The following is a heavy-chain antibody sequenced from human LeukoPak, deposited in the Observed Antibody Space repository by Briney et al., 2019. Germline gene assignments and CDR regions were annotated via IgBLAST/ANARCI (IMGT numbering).Heavy chain of an antibody. D-gene: IGHD3-10*01. CDR3: AARRFGELVFDY. J-gene: IGHJ4*02. V-gene: IGHV3-21*01. Sequence: PGGSLRLSCAASGFTFSSYSMNWVRQAPGKGLEWVSSISSSSSYIYYADSVKGRFTISRDNAKNSLYLQMNSLRAEDTAVYYCAARRFGELVFDYWGQGTLVTVSS. CDR2: ISSSSSYI. CDR1: GFTFSSYS.